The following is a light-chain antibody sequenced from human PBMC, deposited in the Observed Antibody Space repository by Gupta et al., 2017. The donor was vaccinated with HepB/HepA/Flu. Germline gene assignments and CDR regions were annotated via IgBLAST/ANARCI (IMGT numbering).Light chain of an antibody. CDR1: QRRWDSNDGNTY. V-gene: IGKV2-40*01. J-gene: IGKJ1*01. CDR3: RQRLKLPST. CDR2: TRS. Sequence: IVLTQSPLSLPVTPGDPASSSGRSSQRRWDSNDGNTYLDWYLQNPGQSPQLLIYTRSQRASGVPDRFSGSGSGTDFTLHVSSVEADDVGVYYCRQRLKLPSTFGQGTKVDMK.